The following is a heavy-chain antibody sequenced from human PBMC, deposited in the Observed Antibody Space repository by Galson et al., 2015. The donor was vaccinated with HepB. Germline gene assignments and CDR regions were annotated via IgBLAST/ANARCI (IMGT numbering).Heavy chain of an antibody. CDR2: INPSGGST. J-gene: IGHJ4*02. Sequence: SVKVSCKASGYTFTSYYMHWVRQAPGQGLEWMGIINPSGGSTSYAQESQGRVTMTRDTSTSTVYMELSSLRSEDTAVYYCARAWDVDTAMAANFDYWGQGTLVTVSS. D-gene: IGHD5-18*01. CDR1: GYTFTSYY. CDR3: ARAWDVDTAMAANFDY. V-gene: IGHV1-46*01.